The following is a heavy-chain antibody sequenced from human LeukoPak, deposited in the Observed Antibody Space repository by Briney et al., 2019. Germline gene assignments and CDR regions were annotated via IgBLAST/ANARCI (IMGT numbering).Heavy chain of an antibody. J-gene: IGHJ4*02. CDR1: GFTFSSYA. CDR2: ISGSGGST. D-gene: IGHD2-2*01. Sequence: GGSLRLSCAASGFTFSSYAMSWVRQSPGKGLEWVSAISGSGGSTYYADSVKGRFTISRDNSKNTLYLQMNSLRAEDTAVYYCAKDAPVNMVVVPAANSWGQGTLVTVSS. CDR3: AKDAPVNMVVVPAANS. V-gene: IGHV3-23*01.